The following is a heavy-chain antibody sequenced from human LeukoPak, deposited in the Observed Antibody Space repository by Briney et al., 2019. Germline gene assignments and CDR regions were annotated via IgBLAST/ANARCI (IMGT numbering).Heavy chain of an antibody. J-gene: IGHJ4*02. CDR1: GFIFSRFW. V-gene: IGHV3-23*01. Sequence: PGGSLRLSCAASGFIFSRFWMNWVRQAPGKGLEWVSAISGSGGSTYYADSVKGRFTISRDNSKNTLYLQMNSLRAEDTAVYYCAKVMTTVTPFDYWGQGTLVTVSS. CDR3: AKVMTTVTPFDY. CDR2: ISGSGGST. D-gene: IGHD4-11*01.